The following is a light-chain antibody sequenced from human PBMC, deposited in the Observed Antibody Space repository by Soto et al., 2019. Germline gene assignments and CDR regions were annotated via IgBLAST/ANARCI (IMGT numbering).Light chain of an antibody. CDR2: EVS. V-gene: IGLV2-14*01. CDR1: SSDIGGSKY. Sequence: QSALTQPASVSGSAGQSITISCTGTSSDIGGSKYISWYQQHPGKVPKLMIYEVSNRPSGVSNRFSGSRSGNTASLTISWLQAEDEADYYCTSYTTSTTWVFGGGTKLTVL. CDR3: TSYTTSTTWV. J-gene: IGLJ3*02.